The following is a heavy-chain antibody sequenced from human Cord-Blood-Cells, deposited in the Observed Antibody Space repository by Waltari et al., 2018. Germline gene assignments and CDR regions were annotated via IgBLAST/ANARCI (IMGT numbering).Heavy chain of an antibody. Sequence: QVQLVQSGAEVKKPGPSVKGSCKASGGTFSSYAIRWVRQCPGQGLEWMGGIIPIFGTANYAKKFPGRVTITADKSTSTAYMELSSLRSEDTAVYYCARNPSARLDWYFDLWGRGTLVTVSS. CDR3: ARNPSARLDWYFDL. V-gene: IGHV1-69*06. J-gene: IGHJ2*01. D-gene: IGHD6-19*01. CDR1: GGTFSSYA. CDR2: IIPIFGTA.